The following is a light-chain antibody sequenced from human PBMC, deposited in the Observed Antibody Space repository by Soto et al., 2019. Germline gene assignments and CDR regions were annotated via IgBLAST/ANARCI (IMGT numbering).Light chain of an antibody. CDR1: SSDIGGYNS. Sequence: QSVLTQSPSASGSPGQSVTISCTGTSSDIGGYNSVSWYQQHPGKAPKVMIYDVSKRPSGVPDRFSGSKSGNTASLTVSALQAEDEADYYCSSYTDRNNLVFGTGTKVTGL. J-gene: IGLJ1*01. CDR2: DVS. V-gene: IGLV2-8*01. CDR3: SSYTDRNNLV.